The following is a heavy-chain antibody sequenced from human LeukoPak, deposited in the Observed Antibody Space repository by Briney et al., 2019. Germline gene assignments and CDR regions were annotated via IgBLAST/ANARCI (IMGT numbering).Heavy chain of an antibody. Sequence: GASVKVSCKASGYTFTSYYMHWVRQAPGQGLEWMGIINPSGGSTSYAQKFQGRVTMTRDTSTSTVYMELSSLRSEDTAVYYCARDPSSSWYSLPDSYGMDVWGQGTTVTVSS. CDR1: GYTFTSYY. CDR2: INPSGGST. V-gene: IGHV1-46*01. CDR3: ARDPSSSWYSLPDSYGMDV. D-gene: IGHD6-13*01. J-gene: IGHJ6*02.